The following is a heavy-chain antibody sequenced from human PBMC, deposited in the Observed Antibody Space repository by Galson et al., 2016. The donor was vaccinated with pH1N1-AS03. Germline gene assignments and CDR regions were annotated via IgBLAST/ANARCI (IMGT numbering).Heavy chain of an antibody. CDR3: ARGLPGDYGMDV. V-gene: IGHV3-48*02. Sequence: SLRLSCAASGFTFSSYSMNWVRQAPGKGLEWVSYISSSSSTIYYADSVKGRFTISRDNAKNSLYLQMNSLRDEDTAVYYCARGLPGDYGMDVWGQGTTVTVSS. D-gene: IGHD7-27*01. J-gene: IGHJ6*02. CDR2: ISSSSSTI. CDR1: GFTFSSYS.